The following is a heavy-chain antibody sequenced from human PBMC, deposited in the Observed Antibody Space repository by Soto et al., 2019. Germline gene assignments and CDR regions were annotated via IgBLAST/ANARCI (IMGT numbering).Heavy chain of an antibody. CDR1: GGTFSSYA. J-gene: IGHJ6*02. CDR3: ARAGKEQIRISSMGL. Sequence: QVQLVLSGAEVRKPGSSVKVSCKASGGTFSSYAISWVRQVPGQGLEWMGEIISMFGAAMFAQKFQGRVTITADEAASSAYMELSTLRSEDTATCYCARAGKEQIRISSMGLWGQGAT. V-gene: IGHV1-69*01. D-gene: IGHD3-3*02. CDR2: IISMFGAA.